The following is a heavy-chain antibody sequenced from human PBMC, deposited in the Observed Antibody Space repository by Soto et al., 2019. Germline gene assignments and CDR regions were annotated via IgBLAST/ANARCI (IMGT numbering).Heavy chain of an antibody. Sequence: PSETLSLTCTVSGGSISSGGYYWSWIRQHPGKGLEWIGYIYYSGSTYYNPSLKRRVTISLDRSKNQFSLKLTSVTAADTAVYYCARELAAAGSTGVNWFDPWGQGTLVTVSS. CDR3: ARELAAAGSTGVNWFDP. CDR1: GGSISSGGYY. J-gene: IGHJ5*02. V-gene: IGHV4-31*03. D-gene: IGHD6-13*01. CDR2: IYYSGST.